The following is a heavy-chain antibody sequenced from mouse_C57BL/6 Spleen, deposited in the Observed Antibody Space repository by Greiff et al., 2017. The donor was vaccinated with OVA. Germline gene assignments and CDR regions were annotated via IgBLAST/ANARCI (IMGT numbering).Heavy chain of an antibody. CDR3: TRWLLIPYAMDY. CDR2: IYPGNSDT. J-gene: IGHJ4*01. CDR1: GYTFTSYW. D-gene: IGHD2-3*01. V-gene: IGHV1-5*01. Sequence: EVQLQQSGTVLARPGASVKMSCKTSGYTFTSYWMHWVKQRPGQGLEWIGAIYPGNSDTSYNQKFKGKAKLTAVTSAITAYMELSSLTNEDSAVYYCTRWLLIPYAMDYWGQGTSVTVSS.